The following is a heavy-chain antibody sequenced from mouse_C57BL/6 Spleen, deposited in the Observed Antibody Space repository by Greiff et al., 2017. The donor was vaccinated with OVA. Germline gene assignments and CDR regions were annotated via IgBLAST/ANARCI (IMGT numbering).Heavy chain of an antibody. J-gene: IGHJ3*01. V-gene: IGHV14-2*01. Sequence: EVQLQQSGAELVKPGASVKLSCTASGFNIKDYYMHWVKQRTEQGLEWIGRIAPEDGETKYAPKFQGKATITADTSSNTAYLQLSSLTSEDTAVYYGARGDYYGSIRFAYWGQGTLVTVSA. CDR1: GFNIKDYY. D-gene: IGHD1-1*01. CDR2: IAPEDGET. CDR3: ARGDYYGSIRFAY.